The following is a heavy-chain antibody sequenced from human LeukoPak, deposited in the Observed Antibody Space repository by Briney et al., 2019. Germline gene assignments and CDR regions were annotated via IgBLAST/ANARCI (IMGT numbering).Heavy chain of an antibody. D-gene: IGHD1-26*01. Sequence: GASVKVSCKASGYTFTGYYMHWVRQAPGQGLEWMGWINPNSGGTNYAQKFQGRVTMTRDTSISTAYMELSRLRSDDTAVYYCARENIVGATIRWFDPWGQGTLVTVSS. V-gene: IGHV1-2*02. CDR1: GYTFTGYY. CDR2: INPNSGGT. J-gene: IGHJ5*02. CDR3: ARENIVGATIRWFDP.